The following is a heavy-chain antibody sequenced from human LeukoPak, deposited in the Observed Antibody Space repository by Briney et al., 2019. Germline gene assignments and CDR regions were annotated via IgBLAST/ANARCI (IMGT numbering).Heavy chain of an antibody. V-gene: IGHV4-59*08. CDR2: IYYSGST. CDR1: GGSISSYY. CDR3: ARHIAAAGVASDYFDY. J-gene: IGHJ4*02. Sequence: SETLSLTCTVSGGSISSYYWSWIRQPPGKGLEWIGYIYYSGSTNYNPSLKSRVTISVDTSKNQFSLKLSSVTAADTAVYYCARHIAAAGVASDYFDYWGQGTLVTVSS. D-gene: IGHD6-13*01.